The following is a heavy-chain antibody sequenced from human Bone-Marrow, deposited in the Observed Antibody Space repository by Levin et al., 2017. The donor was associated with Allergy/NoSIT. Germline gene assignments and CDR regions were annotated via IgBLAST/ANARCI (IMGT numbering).Heavy chain of an antibody. Sequence: GESLKISCEASGFTFSNHGMNWVRQAPGKGLEWVAVIWNDGRTKYYSGSVKGRFSISRDNSRNTFYLQMDSLRVEDTAVYFCARDKPGIVFRGPLGDAFDLWGQGTMVTVSS. J-gene: IGHJ3*01. CDR3: ARDKPGIVFRGPLGDAFDL. CDR1: GFTFSNHG. V-gene: IGHV3-33*01. CDR2: IWNDGRTK. D-gene: IGHD3-16*01.